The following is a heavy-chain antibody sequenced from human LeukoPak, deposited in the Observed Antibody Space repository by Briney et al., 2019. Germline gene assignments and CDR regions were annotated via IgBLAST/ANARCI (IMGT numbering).Heavy chain of an antibody. V-gene: IGHV4-59*01. J-gene: IGHJ4*02. Sequence: SETLSLTCTVSGGSISSYYWSWIRQPPGKGLEWIGYIYYSGSTNYNPSLKSRVTISVDTSKNQSSLKLSSVTAADTAVYYCAREGGDSNYIDYWGQGTLVTVSS. CDR1: GGSISSYY. CDR2: IYYSGST. D-gene: IGHD3-10*01. CDR3: AREGGDSNYIDY.